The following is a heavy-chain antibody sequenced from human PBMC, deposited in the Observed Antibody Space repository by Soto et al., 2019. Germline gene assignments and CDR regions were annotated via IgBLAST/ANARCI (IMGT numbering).Heavy chain of an antibody. CDR3: ATRDMAGGSEYLQY. V-gene: IGHV3-23*01. Sequence: GGSLRLSCAASGFTFSTHGMTWVRQAPAKGLEWVSGISGISGNTYYADSVKGRFTISRDNSRNTLYLQMNNLRAEDTAIYYCATRDMAGGSEYLQYWGLGTLVTVSS. J-gene: IGHJ1*01. CDR2: ISGISGNT. CDR1: GFTFSTHG. D-gene: IGHD6-19*01.